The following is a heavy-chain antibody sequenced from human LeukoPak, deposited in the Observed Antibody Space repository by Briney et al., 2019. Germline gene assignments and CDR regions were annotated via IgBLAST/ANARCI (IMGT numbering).Heavy chain of an antibody. V-gene: IGHV1-2*02. Sequence: ASVKVSCKASEYTFTGYYMHWVRQAPGQGLEWMGWINPNSGGTHYAPKFQGRVTMTRDTSISTAFMELSSLRSDDTAVYYCATITEDWEKNFWGQGTLVTVSS. D-gene: IGHD1-14*01. J-gene: IGHJ4*02. CDR2: INPNSGGT. CDR3: ATITEDWEKNF. CDR1: EYTFTGYY.